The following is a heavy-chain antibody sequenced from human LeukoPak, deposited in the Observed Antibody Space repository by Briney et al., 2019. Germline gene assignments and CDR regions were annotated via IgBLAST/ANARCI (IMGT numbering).Heavy chain of an antibody. D-gene: IGHD6-13*01. CDR1: GFTFNSYS. CDR3: AKDLIAAAGTAY. V-gene: IGHV3-30*02. CDR2: IRYDGSNK. J-gene: IGHJ4*02. Sequence: PGGSLRLSCAASGFTFNSYSMHWVRQAPGKGLEWVAFIRYDGSNKYYADSVKGRFTISRDNSKNTLYLQMNSLRAEDTAVYYCAKDLIAAAGTAYWGQGTLVTVSS.